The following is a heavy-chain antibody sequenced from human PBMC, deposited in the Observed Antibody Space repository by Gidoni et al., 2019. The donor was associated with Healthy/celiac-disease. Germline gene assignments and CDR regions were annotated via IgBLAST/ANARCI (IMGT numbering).Heavy chain of an antibody. CDR3: ARDGGTMVDFDY. J-gene: IGHJ4*02. Sequence: QLQLQESGPGLVKPSETLSLTCTVSGGSISSSSYYWGWIRQPPGKGLEWIGSIYYSGSTYYNPSLKSRVTISVDTSKNQFSLKLSSVTAADTAVYYCARDGGTMVDFDYWGQGTLVTVSS. CDR2: IYYSGST. CDR1: GGSISSSSYY. V-gene: IGHV4-39*07. D-gene: IGHD3-10*01.